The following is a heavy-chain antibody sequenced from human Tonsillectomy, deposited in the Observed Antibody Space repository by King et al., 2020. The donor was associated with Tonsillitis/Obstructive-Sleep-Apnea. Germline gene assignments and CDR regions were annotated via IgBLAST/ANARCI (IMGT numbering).Heavy chain of an antibody. J-gene: IGHJ4*02. V-gene: IGHV3-15*01. D-gene: IGHD3-3*01. CDR1: GFTFSNAW. Sequence: VQLVESGGGLVKPGGSLRLSCAVSGFTFSNAWMSWVRQAPGKGLEWVGRIKSKSDGGTTDYAAPVKGRFTISRDDSKNMVYLQMKSLKTEDTAVYYCTTETPQLRFLEWQCFDYWGQGTLVTVSS. CDR2: IKSKSDGGTT. CDR3: TTETPQLRFLEWQCFDY.